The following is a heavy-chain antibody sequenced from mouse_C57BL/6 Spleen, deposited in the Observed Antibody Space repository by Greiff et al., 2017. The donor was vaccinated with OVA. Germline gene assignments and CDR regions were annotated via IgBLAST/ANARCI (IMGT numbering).Heavy chain of an antibody. D-gene: IGHD2-5*01. CDR2: ISYDGSN. CDR3: ARESYYSNYAYYAMDY. Sequence: EVHLVESGPGLVKPSQSLSLTCSVTGYSITSGYYWNWIRQFPGNKLEWMGYISYDGSNNYNPSLKNRISITRDTSKNQFFLKLNSVTTEDTATYYCARESYYSNYAYYAMDYWGQGTSVTVSS. CDR1: GYSITSGYY. V-gene: IGHV3-6*01. J-gene: IGHJ4*01.